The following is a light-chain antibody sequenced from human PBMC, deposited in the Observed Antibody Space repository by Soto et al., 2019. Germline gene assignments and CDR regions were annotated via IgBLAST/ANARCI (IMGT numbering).Light chain of an antibody. J-gene: IGLJ3*02. Sequence: QSVLTQPASVSGSPGQSITISCTGTYNDVGGFNYFSWYQQHPGTAPILMIFDVSNRPSGVSSRFSGSKSGNAAPLTISRLPDDEEADYYCSSYASTNAVLFGGGTKLTVL. CDR3: SSYASTNAVL. CDR2: DVS. CDR1: YNDVGGFNY. V-gene: IGLV2-14*03.